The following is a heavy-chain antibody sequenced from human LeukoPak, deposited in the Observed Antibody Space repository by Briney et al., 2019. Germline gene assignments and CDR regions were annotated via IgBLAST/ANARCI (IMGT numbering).Heavy chain of an antibody. CDR2: INHSGST. Sequence: SETLSLTCAVYGGSFSGYYWTWIRQPPGKGLEWIGEINHSGSTNYNPSLKSRVSISVDTSKNQFSLKLNSVTAADTAVYYCARGRCNWNVGVFDYWGQGTLVTVSS. V-gene: IGHV4-34*01. CDR1: GGSFSGYY. CDR3: ARGRCNWNVGVFDY. J-gene: IGHJ4*02. D-gene: IGHD1-20*01.